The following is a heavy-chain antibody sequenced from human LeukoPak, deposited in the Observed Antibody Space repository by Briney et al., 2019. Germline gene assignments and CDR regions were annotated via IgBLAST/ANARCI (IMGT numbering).Heavy chain of an antibody. CDR2: IDNDGSWT. CDR3: ERGGRRGPPPAG. V-gene: IGHV3-74*01. Sequence: GGSLRLSCTVSGMTFSNYWMHWVRQAPGKGLLWVPHIDNDGSWTTYADSVKGRFTISRDNTKNTVFLQMNSLTAEDTAMYYCERGGRRGPPPAGWGKEPLVPFP. J-gene: IGHJ4*02. CDR1: GMTFSNYW. D-gene: IGHD1-14*01.